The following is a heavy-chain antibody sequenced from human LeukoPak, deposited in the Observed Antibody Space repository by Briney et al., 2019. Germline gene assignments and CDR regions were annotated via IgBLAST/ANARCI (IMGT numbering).Heavy chain of an antibody. CDR3: ARWFGTFYSPYWYFDL. Sequence: SETLSLTCTVSGGSISSYYWSWIRQPPGKGLEWIGYIYYSGSTNYNPSLKSRVTISVDTSKNQFSLKLSSVTAADTAVYYCARWFGTFYSPYWYFDLWGRGTLVTVSS. CDR1: GGSISSYY. V-gene: IGHV4-59*01. J-gene: IGHJ2*01. CDR2: IYYSGST. D-gene: IGHD3-10*01.